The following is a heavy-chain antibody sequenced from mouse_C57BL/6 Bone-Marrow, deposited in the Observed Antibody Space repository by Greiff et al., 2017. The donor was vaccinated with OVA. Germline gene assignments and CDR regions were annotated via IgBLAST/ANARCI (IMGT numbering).Heavy chain of an antibody. J-gene: IGHJ3*01. V-gene: IGHV5-4*01. Sequence: EVQVVESGGGLVKPGGSLKLSCAASGFTFSSYAMSWVRQTPEKRLEWVATISDGGSYTYYTDNVKGRFTISRDKAKNNLYLQMSHLKSEDTAMYYCARDRSRDWFAYWGQGTLVTVSA. CDR3: ARDRSRDWFAY. CDR2: ISDGGSYT. CDR1: GFTFSSYA.